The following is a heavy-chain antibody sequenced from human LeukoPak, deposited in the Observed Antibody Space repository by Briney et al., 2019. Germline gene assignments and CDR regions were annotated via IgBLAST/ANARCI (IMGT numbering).Heavy chain of an antibody. Sequence: GGSLRLSCAASGFTFSSYAMHWVRQAPGKGLEWVAVISYDGSNKYYADSVKGRFTISRDNSKNTLYLQMNSLRAEDTAVYYCARALRFRWLVQVDYWGQGTLVTVSS. D-gene: IGHD6-19*01. CDR3: ARALRFRWLVQVDY. V-gene: IGHV3-30*04. CDR1: GFTFSSYA. J-gene: IGHJ4*02. CDR2: ISYDGSNK.